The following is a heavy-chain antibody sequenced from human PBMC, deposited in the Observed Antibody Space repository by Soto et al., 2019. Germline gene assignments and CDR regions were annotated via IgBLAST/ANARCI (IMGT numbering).Heavy chain of an antibody. V-gene: IGHV6-1*01. CDR3: ARESYGSGSYDGMDV. CDR2: TYYRSKWYN. J-gene: IGHJ6*02. CDR1: GDSVSSNNAA. Sequence: SQTLSLTCVVSGDSVSSNNAAWNWIRQSPSRGLEWLGRTYYRSKWYNDYAVSVKSRIDINPDTSKNQLSLQLNSVSPEDTAMYYCARESYGSGSYDGMDVWGQGTTVTVSS. D-gene: IGHD3-10*01.